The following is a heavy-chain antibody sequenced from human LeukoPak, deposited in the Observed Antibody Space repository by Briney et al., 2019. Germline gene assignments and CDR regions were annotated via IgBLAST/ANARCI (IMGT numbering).Heavy chain of an antibody. V-gene: IGHV4-59*01. CDR1: GGSISSYY. CDR2: IYYSGST. Sequence: PSETLSLTCTVSGGSISSYYWSWIRQPPGKGLEWIGYIYYSGSTNYNPSLKSRVTISADTSKNQSSLKLSSVTAADTAVYYCASEGRVEYFQHWGQGTLVTVSS. J-gene: IGHJ1*01. CDR3: ASEGRVEYFQH.